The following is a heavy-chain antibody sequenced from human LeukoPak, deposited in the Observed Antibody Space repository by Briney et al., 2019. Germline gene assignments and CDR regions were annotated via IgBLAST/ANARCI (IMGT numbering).Heavy chain of an antibody. CDR2: ISGSGGST. CDR1: GFTFSAYA. Sequence: QPGGSLRLSCAAAGFTFSAYAMSWVRQAPGKGLEWVSAISGSGGSTYYADSVKGRFTISRDNSKNTLYLQMNSLRAEDTAVYYCAKHYYGSGSYYREADYWGQGTLVTVSS. CDR3: AKHYYGSGSYYREADY. D-gene: IGHD3-10*01. V-gene: IGHV3-23*01. J-gene: IGHJ4*02.